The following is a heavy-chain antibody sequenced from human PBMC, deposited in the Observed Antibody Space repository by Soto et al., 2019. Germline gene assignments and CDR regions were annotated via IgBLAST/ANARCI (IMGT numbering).Heavy chain of an antibody. CDR3: AIEYCSSTSCYRDY. J-gene: IGHJ4*02. CDR1: GGTFSGYT. Sequence: QVQLVQSGAEVKKPGSSVKVSCKASGGTFSGYTISWVRQAPGQGLEWMGRIIPILGIANYAQKFQGRVTITADKSTSTAYMELSSLRSEDTAVYYCAIEYCSSTSCYRDYWGQGTLVTVSS. CDR2: IIPILGIA. V-gene: IGHV1-69*02. D-gene: IGHD2-2*02.